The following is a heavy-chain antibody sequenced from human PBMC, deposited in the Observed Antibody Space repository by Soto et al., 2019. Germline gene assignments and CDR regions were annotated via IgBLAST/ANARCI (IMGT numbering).Heavy chain of an antibody. J-gene: IGHJ4*02. D-gene: IGHD3-22*01. CDR3: ARDYYDSSGYYWRVLGDY. CDR2: ISHDGSNK. CDR1: GFTFSSYA. Sequence: GGSLRLSCAASGFTFSSYAMHWVRQAPGKGLEWVAVISHDGSNKYYADSVKGRFTISRDNSKNTLYLQMNSLRAEDTAVYYCARDYYDSSGYYWRVLGDYWGQGTLVTVSS. V-gene: IGHV3-30-3*01.